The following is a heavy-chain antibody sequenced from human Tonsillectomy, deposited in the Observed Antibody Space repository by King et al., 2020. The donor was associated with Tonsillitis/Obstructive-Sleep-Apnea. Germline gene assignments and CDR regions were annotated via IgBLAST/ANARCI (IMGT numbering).Heavy chain of an antibody. J-gene: IGHJ4*02. Sequence: VQLVESGAEVKKPGASVQVSCKASGYTFTSNGLSWVRQAPGQGLEWMGWISAYNGNTNYAQKFQGRVTMTTDTSTTTAYMELRSLRSDDTAVYYCARVITFGGVIVIGYYFDYWGQGTLVTVSS. CDR2: ISAYNGNT. V-gene: IGHV1-18*01. CDR3: ARVITFGGVIVIGYYFDY. D-gene: IGHD3-16*02. CDR1: GYTFTSNG.